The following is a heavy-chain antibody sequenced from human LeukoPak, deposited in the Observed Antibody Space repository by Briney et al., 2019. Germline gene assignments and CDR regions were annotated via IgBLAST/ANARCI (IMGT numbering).Heavy chain of an antibody. CDR2: IWYDRSNK. CDR1: GFTFSSYG. V-gene: IGHV3-33*01. Sequence: GGSLRLSCAASGFTFSSYGMHWVRQAPGKGLEWVAVIWYDRSNKYYADSVKGRFTISRDNSKNTLYLQMNSLRAEDTAVYYCARDLGGVHYYYGMDVWGQGTTVTVSS. D-gene: IGHD3-10*01. CDR3: ARDLGGVHYYYGMDV. J-gene: IGHJ6*02.